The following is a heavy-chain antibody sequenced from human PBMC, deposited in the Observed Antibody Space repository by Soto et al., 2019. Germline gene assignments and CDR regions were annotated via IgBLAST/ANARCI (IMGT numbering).Heavy chain of an antibody. CDR3: ATPPTGSSSWLYFDH. CDR1: GGSISSGDYY. V-gene: IGHV4-30-4*01. D-gene: IGHD6-13*01. J-gene: IGHJ4*02. Sequence: PSETLSLTCTVSGGSISSGDYYWSWIRQPPGKGLEWIGYIYYSGSTYYNPSLKSRVTISVDTSKNQFSLKLSSVTAADTAVYYCATPPTGSSSWLYFDHWGQGTLVTVSS. CDR2: IYYSGST.